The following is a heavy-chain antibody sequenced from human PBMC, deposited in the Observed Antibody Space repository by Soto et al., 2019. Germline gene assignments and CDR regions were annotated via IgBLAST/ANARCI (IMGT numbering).Heavy chain of an antibody. CDR3: ATYCSGGSCYLDY. J-gene: IGHJ4*02. V-gene: IGHV4-31*03. CDR1: GGSISSGGYY. Sequence: QVQLQESGPGLVKPSQTLSLTCTVSGGSISSGGYYWSWIRQHPGKGLEWIGYIYYSGSTYYNPSPKSRVTXSXDXPKNQFSLKLSSVTAADTAVYYCATYCSGGSCYLDYWGQGTLVTVSS. D-gene: IGHD2-15*01. CDR2: IYYSGST.